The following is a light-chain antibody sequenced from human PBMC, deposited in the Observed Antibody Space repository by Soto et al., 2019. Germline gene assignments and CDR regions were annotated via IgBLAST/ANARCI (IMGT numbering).Light chain of an antibody. CDR1: YSNIGDNT. CDR3: SSYTSSSTLVV. CDR2: SDD. Sequence: QAVVTQPPSASGTPGQRVTISCSGTYSNIGDNTVNWYQQVPGTAPKLLIYSDDQRPSGVPDRFSGSRSGSSASLAISGLQSDDEADYYCSSYTSSSTLVVFGGGTKLTVL. V-gene: IGLV1-44*01. J-gene: IGLJ2*01.